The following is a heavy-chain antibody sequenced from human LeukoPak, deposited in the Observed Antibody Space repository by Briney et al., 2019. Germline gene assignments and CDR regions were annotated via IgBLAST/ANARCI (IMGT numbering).Heavy chain of an antibody. CDR2: IRGSGGST. V-gene: IGHV3-23*01. D-gene: IGHD1-26*01. J-gene: IGHJ6*03. Sequence: AGGSLRLSCAASGFTFSSCAMTWVRQAPGKGLEWVSAIRGSGGSTYYTGSVKGRFTISRDSSKNTLYLQMNSLRAEDTAVYYCAKGDIGGSIYYYMDVWGKGTTVTVSS. CDR3: AKGDIGGSIYYYMDV. CDR1: GFTFSSCA.